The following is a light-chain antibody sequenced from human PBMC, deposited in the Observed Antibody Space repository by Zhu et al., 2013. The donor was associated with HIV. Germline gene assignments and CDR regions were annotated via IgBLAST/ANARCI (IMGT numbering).Light chain of an antibody. CDR3: LQDYNYPRT. V-gene: IGKV1-6*01. CDR2: ATS. CDR1: QGIRND. Sequence: AIQMTQSPSSLSASVGDRVTISCRASQGIRNDLGWYQQKPGKAPKLLIYATSTLQSGSHQGSAAVDLAQILLSPSAACSLKIFATYYCLQDYNYPRTFGQGTKLEI. J-gene: IGKJ2*02.